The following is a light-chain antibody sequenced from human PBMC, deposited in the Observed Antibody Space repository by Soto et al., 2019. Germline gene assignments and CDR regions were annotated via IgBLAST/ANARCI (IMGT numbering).Light chain of an antibody. CDR3: SSYTSSSTVV. CDR1: SSDVGGYNY. J-gene: IGLJ2*01. V-gene: IGLV2-14*03. Sequence: QSVLTQPASVSGSPGQSITISCIGSSSDVGGYNYVSWYQQHPGKAPKLMIYDVSNRPSGVSNRFSGSKSGNTASLTISGLQAEDEADYYCSSYTSSSTVVFGGGTQLTVL. CDR2: DVS.